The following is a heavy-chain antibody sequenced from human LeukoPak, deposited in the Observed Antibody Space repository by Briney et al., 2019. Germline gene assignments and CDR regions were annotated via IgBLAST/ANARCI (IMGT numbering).Heavy chain of an antibody. J-gene: IGHJ4*02. CDR1: GGSFSGYY. CDR3: ARGYSYGRPLDY. Sequence: SETLPLTCAVYGGSFSGYYWSWIRQPPGKGLEWIGEINHSGSTNYNPSLKSRVTISVDTSKNQFSLKLSSVTAADTAVYYCARGYSYGRPLDYWGQGTLVTVSS. D-gene: IGHD5-18*01. CDR2: INHSGST. V-gene: IGHV4-34*01.